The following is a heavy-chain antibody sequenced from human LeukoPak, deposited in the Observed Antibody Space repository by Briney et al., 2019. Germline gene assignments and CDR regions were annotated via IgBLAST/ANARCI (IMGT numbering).Heavy chain of an antibody. V-gene: IGHV1-8*03. Sequence: ASVKVSCKTCGYTFTTYHINWGRQATGQGLEWLGWMNPYSGDRGYAQKFQGRLSITSDTSISTAYMELSSLRSDDTAVYFCARTTSLTASGYDYWGQGTLVTVSS. CDR3: ARTTSLTASGYDY. J-gene: IGHJ4*02. CDR2: MNPYSGDR. D-gene: IGHD2-21*02. CDR1: GYTFTTYH.